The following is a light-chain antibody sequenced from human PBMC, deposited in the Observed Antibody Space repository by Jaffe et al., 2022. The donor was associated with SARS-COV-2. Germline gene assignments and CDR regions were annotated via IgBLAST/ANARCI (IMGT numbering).Light chain of an antibody. CDR3: VLFMGSGIWV. Sequence: QTVVTQEPSFSVSPGGTVTLTCGLSSGSVSTSYYPSWYQQTPGQPPRTLIYSTNTRSSGVPDRFSGSILGNKAALTITGAQADDECYYYCVLFMGSGIWVFGGGTKLTVL. V-gene: IGLV8-61*01. CDR1: SGSVSTSYY. J-gene: IGLJ3*02. CDR2: STN.